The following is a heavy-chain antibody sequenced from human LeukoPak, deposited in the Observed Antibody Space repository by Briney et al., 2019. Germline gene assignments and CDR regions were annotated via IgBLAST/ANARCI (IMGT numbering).Heavy chain of an antibody. V-gene: IGHV3-74*01. J-gene: IGHJ4*02. CDR1: GFTFSDYW. D-gene: IGHD6-13*01. CDR2: IKTDGHET. CDR3: AKMPIAAAGQARVY. Sequence: GGSPRLSCAASGFTFSDYWMHWVRQAPGKGLVWVSRIKTDGHETNYADSVKGRFTISRDNSKNTLYLQMNSLRAEDTAVYYCAKMPIAAAGQARVYWGQGTLVTVSS.